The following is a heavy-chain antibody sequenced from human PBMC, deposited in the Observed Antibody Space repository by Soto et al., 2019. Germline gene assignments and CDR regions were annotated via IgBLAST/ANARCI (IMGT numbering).Heavy chain of an antibody. Sequence: AASVKVSCKASGYTFTSYDINWVRQAPGQGLEWMGWISAYNGNTNYAQKLQGRVTMTTDTSTSTAYMELRSLRSDDTAVYYCARVYSSGWRFWVYYGMDVWGQGTTVTVSS. CDR3: ARVYSSGWRFWVYYGMDV. V-gene: IGHV1-18*01. J-gene: IGHJ6*02. D-gene: IGHD6-19*01. CDR1: GYTFTSYD. CDR2: ISAYNGNT.